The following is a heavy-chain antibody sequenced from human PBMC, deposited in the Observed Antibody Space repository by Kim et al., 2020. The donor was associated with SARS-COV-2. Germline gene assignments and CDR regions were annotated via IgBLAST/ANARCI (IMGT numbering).Heavy chain of an antibody. CDR3: ARGERYSYGPRRYNWFDP. J-gene: IGHJ5*02. D-gene: IGHD5-18*01. CDR2: IYYSGST. CDR1: GGSISSYY. Sequence: SETLSLTCTVSGGSISSYYWSWIRQPPGKGLEWIGYIYYSGSTNYNPSLKSRVTISVDTSKNQFSLKLSSVTAADTAVYYCARGERYSYGPRRYNWFDPWGQGTLVTVSS. V-gene: IGHV4-59*13.